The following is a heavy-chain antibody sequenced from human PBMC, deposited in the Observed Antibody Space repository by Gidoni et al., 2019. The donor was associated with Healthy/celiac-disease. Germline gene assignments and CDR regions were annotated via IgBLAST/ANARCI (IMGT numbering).Heavy chain of an antibody. V-gene: IGHV4-61*02. CDR1: GGPISSGSYY. Sequence: QVQLQESGPGLVKPSQTLSLTCTVSGGPISSGSYYWSWIRQPAGKGLEWIGRIYTSGSTNYNPSLKSRVTISVDTSKNQFSLKLSSVTAADTAVYYCARGPHDYSNDYYYYMDVWGKGTTVTVSS. J-gene: IGHJ6*03. D-gene: IGHD4-4*01. CDR2: IYTSGST. CDR3: ARGPHDYSNDYYYYMDV.